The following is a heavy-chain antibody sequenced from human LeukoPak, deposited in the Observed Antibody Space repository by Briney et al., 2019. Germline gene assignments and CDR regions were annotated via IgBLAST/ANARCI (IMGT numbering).Heavy chain of an antibody. Sequence: SETLSLTCAVYGGSFSGYYWSWIRQPPGKGLEWIGEINHSGSTNYNPSLKSRVTISVDTSKNQFSLKLSSVTAADTAVYYCARSDDAFDIWGQGTMVTVPS. CDR1: GGSFSGYY. J-gene: IGHJ3*02. V-gene: IGHV4-34*01. CDR2: INHSGST. CDR3: ARSDDAFDI.